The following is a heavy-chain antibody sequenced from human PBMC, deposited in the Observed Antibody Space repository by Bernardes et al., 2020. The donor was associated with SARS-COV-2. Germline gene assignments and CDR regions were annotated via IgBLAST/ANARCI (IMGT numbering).Heavy chain of an antibody. Sequence: GGSLRLSCAASGFTFGDYAMHWVRQAPGKGLEWVSGISWNSGSIGYADSVKGRFTISRDNAKNSLYLQMNSLRAEDTALYYCAKDIEAAAGTIYYGMDVWGQGTTVTVSS. CDR3: AKDIEAAAGTIYYGMDV. CDR2: ISWNSGSI. D-gene: IGHD6-13*01. J-gene: IGHJ6*02. V-gene: IGHV3-9*01. CDR1: GFTFGDYA.